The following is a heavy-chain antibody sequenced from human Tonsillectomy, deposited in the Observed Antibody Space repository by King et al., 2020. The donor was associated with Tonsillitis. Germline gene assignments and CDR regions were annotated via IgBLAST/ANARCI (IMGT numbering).Heavy chain of an antibody. Sequence: ITLKESGPTLVRPTQTLTLTCTFSGLSLTTSEVNVGWICQPPGKALEWLALIYWDGDKWYSPSLKSRLTITKDTSKKQVVLTMPNVAPVDTATYFCAHTTHYGGDSWYFDYWGQGTLVTVSS. CDR2: IYWDGDK. CDR3: AHTTHYGGDSWYFDY. D-gene: IGHD4-23*01. J-gene: IGHJ4*02. CDR1: GLSLTTSEVN. V-gene: IGHV2-5*02.